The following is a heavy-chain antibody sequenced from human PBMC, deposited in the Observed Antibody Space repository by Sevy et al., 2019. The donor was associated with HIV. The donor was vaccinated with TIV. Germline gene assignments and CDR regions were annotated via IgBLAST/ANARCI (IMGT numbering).Heavy chain of an antibody. D-gene: IGHD3-3*01. CDR1: GLTFSSYG. Sequence: GGSLRLSCAASGLTFSSYGMHWVRQAPGKGLEWVAFIRYDGSNKYYADSVKGRFTISRDNSKNTLYLQMNSLRAEDTAVYYCAKAYDPGNYYYYGMDVWGQWTTVTVSS. CDR2: IRYDGSNK. CDR3: AKAYDPGNYYYYGMDV. J-gene: IGHJ6*02. V-gene: IGHV3-30*02.